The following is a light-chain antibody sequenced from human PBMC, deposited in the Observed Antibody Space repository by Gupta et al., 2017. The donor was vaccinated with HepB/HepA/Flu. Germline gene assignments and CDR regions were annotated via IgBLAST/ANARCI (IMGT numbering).Light chain of an antibody. CDR2: GAS. CDR3: QQNDRSPWT. CDR1: QSVSSSY. Sequence: DIVFTQSPGTLSLSPGERATLSCRASQSVSSSYLAWYQQKPGQAPRLLIYGASSRATGVPDRFSGSGSGTDFTLTISRLEPEDFAVYYCQQNDRSPWTFGQGTKLEI. V-gene: IGKV3-20*01. J-gene: IGKJ1*01.